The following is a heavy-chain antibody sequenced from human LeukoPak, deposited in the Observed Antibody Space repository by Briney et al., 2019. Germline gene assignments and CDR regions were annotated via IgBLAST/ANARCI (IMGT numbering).Heavy chain of an antibody. Sequence: PGGSLRLSCAASGFTFSSYAMSWVRQAPGKGLEWVSAISGSGGSTYYADSVKGRFTISRDNSENTLYLQMNSLRAEDTAVYYCAKDGYSRGWSREDGMDVWGQGTTVTVSS. D-gene: IGHD6-19*01. CDR2: ISGSGGST. J-gene: IGHJ6*02. CDR1: GFTFSSYA. V-gene: IGHV3-23*01. CDR3: AKDGYSRGWSREDGMDV.